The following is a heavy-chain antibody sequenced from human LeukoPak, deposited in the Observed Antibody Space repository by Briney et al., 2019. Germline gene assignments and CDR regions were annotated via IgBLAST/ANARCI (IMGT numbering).Heavy chain of an antibody. CDR2: IRYDGSNK. J-gene: IGHJ6*03. Sequence: GGSLRLSCAASGFTFSSYAMSWVRQAPGKGLKWVAFIRYDGSNKYYADSVKGRFTISRDNSKNTLYLQMNSLRAEDTAVYYCAKVGYDFWSGYRDDYYYYYMDVWGKGTTVTVSS. CDR3: AKVGYDFWSGYRDDYYYYYMDV. V-gene: IGHV3-30*02. D-gene: IGHD3-3*01. CDR1: GFTFSSYA.